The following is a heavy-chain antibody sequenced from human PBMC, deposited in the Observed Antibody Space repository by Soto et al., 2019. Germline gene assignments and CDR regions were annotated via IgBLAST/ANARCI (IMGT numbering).Heavy chain of an antibody. CDR2: ITKNGRNK. CDR3: GRCNGDDCHSPFDY. V-gene: IGHV3-30*03. CDR1: GFTFSNYA. D-gene: IGHD2-8*01. J-gene: IGHJ4*02. Sequence: QVQLVESGGGVVQPGGSLRLSCAASGFTFSNYAMHWVRQAPGKGLEWVADITKNGRNKDYADSVKGRLAISRDNSKKTLELQMNSLRVEDTAMYYCGRCNGDDCHSPFDYWGQGTLVTVSS.